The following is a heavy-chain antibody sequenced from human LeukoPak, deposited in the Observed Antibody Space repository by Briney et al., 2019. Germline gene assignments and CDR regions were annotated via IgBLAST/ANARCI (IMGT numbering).Heavy chain of an antibody. CDR1: GFTISDHY. Sequence: PGGSLRLSCAASGFTISDHYMDWVRQAPGKGLEWIGRIRNKANSYRTEFAASVKGRFTLSIDDSKNSLYLQMNSLKTEDTALYYCGRAGSFPPIEYWGQGTLVTVSS. CDR2: IRNKANSYRT. V-gene: IGHV3-72*01. J-gene: IGHJ4*02. CDR3: GRAGSFPPIEY. D-gene: IGHD6-19*01.